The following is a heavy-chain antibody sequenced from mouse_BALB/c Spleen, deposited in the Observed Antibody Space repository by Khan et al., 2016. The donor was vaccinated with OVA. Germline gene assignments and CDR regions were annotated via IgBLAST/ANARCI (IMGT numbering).Heavy chain of an antibody. CDR2: ISYSGST. J-gene: IGHJ2*01. CDR3: ARTARIKY. V-gene: IGHV3-2*02. D-gene: IGHD3-3*01. Sequence: EVELVESGPGLVKPSQSLSLTCTVTGYSITSGYGWNWIRQFPGNKLEWMGYISYSGSTNYNPSLQSRISITRDTTYNHFFLQSNSVTTEDTATYYCARTARIKYWGQGTTLTVSS. CDR1: GYSITSGYG.